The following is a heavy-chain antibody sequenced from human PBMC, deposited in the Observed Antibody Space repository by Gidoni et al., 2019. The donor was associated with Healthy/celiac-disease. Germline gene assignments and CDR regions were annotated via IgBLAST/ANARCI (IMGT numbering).Heavy chain of an antibody. CDR3: ARIDLPEGRGAFDI. V-gene: IGHV3-33*01. CDR1: GFTFSSYG. Sequence: QVQLVESGGGVVQPGRSLSLSCAASGFTFSSYGMHWVRQAPGKGLEWVAVIWYDGSNKYYADSVKGRFTISRDNSKNTLYLQMNSLRAEDTAVYYCARIDLPEGRGAFDIWGQGTMVTVSS. D-gene: IGHD3-10*01. J-gene: IGHJ3*02. CDR2: IWYDGSNK.